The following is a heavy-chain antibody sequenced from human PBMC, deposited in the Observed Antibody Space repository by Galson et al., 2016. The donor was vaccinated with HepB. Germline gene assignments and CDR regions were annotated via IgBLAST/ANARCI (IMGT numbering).Heavy chain of an antibody. D-gene: IGHD1-26*01. V-gene: IGHV2-5*02. CDR3: ARRLDSSGEPCFDY. CDR2: IYWDDDR. J-gene: IGHJ4*02. Sequence: PALVKPTQTLTLTCTVSGQSLQDSKVGVGWIRQPPGKAPEWLGIIYWDDDRRYSPSLKNRISIAQDMSKNEFVLTLANVEPGDTGTYYCARRLDSSGEPCFDYWGQGILVTVAS. CDR1: GQSLQDSKVG.